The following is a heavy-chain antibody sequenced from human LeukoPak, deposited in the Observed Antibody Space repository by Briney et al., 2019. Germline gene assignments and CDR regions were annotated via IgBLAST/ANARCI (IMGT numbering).Heavy chain of an antibody. Sequence: RAGGSLRLSCAASGFTFSSYWMIWVRQAPGKGLEWVANIKQDGSEKYYVDSVKGRFTISRDNAKNSLYLQMNSLRAEDTAVYYCAELGITMIGGVWGKGTTVTISS. CDR1: GFTFSSYW. D-gene: IGHD3-10*02. V-gene: IGHV3-7*01. CDR3: AELGITMIGGV. CDR2: IKQDGSEK. J-gene: IGHJ6*04.